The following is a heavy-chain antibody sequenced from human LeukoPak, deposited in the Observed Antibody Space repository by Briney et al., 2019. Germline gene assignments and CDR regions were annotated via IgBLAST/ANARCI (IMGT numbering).Heavy chain of an antibody. D-gene: IGHD6-13*01. CDR3: ASTGYSSSSSLGY. Sequence: ASVKVSCETSGYTFSDFGMSWVRQAPGQGLEWMGWISAYNGDTNYAHNLQGRVTMTTDTSTSTAYMELRSLRSDDTAVYYCASTGYSSSSSLGYWGQGTLVTVSS. V-gene: IGHV1-18*01. CDR2: ISAYNGDT. J-gene: IGHJ4*02. CDR1: GYTFSDFG.